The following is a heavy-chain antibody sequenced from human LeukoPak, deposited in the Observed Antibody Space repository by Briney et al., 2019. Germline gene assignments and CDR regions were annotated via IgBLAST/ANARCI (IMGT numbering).Heavy chain of an antibody. CDR2: ISTYYGNT. Sequence: ASVKVSCKASGYTFTSYGFSWVRQAPGQGLEWMGWISTYYGNTNYAQKLQDRVTMTTDTSTSTAYMELTSPRSDDTAVYYCARVYSTNYYGSGDRPFLFDYWGQGTEVTVSS. V-gene: IGHV1-18*01. CDR1: GYTFTSYG. J-gene: IGHJ4*02. D-gene: IGHD3-10*01. CDR3: ARVYSTNYYGSGDRPFLFDY.